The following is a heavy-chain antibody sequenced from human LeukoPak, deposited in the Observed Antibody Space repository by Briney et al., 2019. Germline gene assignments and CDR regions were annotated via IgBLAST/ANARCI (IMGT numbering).Heavy chain of an antibody. CDR1: GYTFTSYG. CDR3: ARDRATTVTTWAEIDY. CDR2: ISAYNGNT. V-gene: IGHV1-18*01. Sequence: GASVKVSCKASGYTFTSYGISGVRQAPGQGLEGMGWISAYNGNTNYAQKLQGRVTMTTDKSTSTAYMELRSLRSDDTAVYYCARDRATTVTTWAEIDYWGQGTLVTVSS. J-gene: IGHJ4*02. D-gene: IGHD4-17*01.